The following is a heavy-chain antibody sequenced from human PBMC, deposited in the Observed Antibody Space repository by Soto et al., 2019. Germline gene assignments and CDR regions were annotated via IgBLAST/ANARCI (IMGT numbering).Heavy chain of an antibody. D-gene: IGHD3-3*01. Sequence: EVQLVESGGGLVQPGRSLRLSCAASRFTFDDYAMHWVRQAPGKGLEWVSGISWNSGSIGYADSVKGRFTISRDNAKNSLYLQMNSLRAEDTALYYCAKERIDDFWSGYSFFDYWGQGTLVTVSS. CDR1: RFTFDDYA. CDR2: ISWNSGSI. CDR3: AKERIDDFWSGYSFFDY. J-gene: IGHJ4*02. V-gene: IGHV3-9*01.